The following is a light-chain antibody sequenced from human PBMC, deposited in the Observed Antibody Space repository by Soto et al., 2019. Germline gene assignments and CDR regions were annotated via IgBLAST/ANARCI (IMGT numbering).Light chain of an antibody. CDR3: QQYYDWPPEVT. CDR2: ASS. V-gene: IGKV3-15*01. J-gene: IGKJ3*01. Sequence: VVTQSPSTLSVSPGERVTLSCRASQSIRTNLAWYQQKPGQAPRLLIYASSIRAPGTPDRFSGSGSGTEFSLTISSLQSEDFAVYFCQQYYDWPPEVTFGPGTKVDI. CDR1: QSIRTN.